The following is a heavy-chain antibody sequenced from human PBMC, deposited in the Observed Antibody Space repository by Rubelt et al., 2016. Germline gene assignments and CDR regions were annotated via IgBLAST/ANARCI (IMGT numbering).Heavy chain of an antibody. V-gene: IGHV1-3*01. CDR2: IDAGNGNT. CDR1: GYTFTSFA. Sequence: QVQLVQSGAEVKKPGASVKVSCKASGYTFTSFAIHWVRQAPGQRLEWMGWIDAGNGNTKYSQNFQDRVTITRDTSATTGYMDLSSLRSEETAVYYCARGNGYNVDYWGQGTLVTVSS. CDR3: ARGNGYNVDY. J-gene: IGHJ4*02. D-gene: IGHD5-24*01.